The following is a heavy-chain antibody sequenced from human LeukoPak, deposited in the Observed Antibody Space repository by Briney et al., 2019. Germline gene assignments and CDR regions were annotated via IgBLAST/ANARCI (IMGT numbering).Heavy chain of an antibody. V-gene: IGHV3-33*03. CDR1: GFTFSSYG. Sequence: GTSLRLSCAASGFTFSSYGMHWVRQAPGKGLEWVAVIWFDGSKRYHADSVRGRFTISRDNSKNTLYLQMNSLRAEDTAVYYCASSMTYYFDYWGQGTLVTVSS. CDR3: ASSMTYYFDY. D-gene: IGHD3-16*01. J-gene: IGHJ4*02. CDR2: IWFDGSKR.